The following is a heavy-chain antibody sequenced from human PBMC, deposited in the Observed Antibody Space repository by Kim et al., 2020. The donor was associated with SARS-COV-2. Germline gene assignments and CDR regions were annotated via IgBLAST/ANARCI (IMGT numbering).Heavy chain of an antibody. V-gene: IGHV1-3*01. CDR3: AREGGCSGGSCYGMDV. CDR2: INAGNGNT. D-gene: IGHD2-15*01. J-gene: IGHJ6*02. Sequence: ASVKVSCKASGYTFTSYAMHWVRQAPGQRLEWMGWINAGNGNTKYSQKFQGRVTITRDTSASTAYMELSSLRSEDTAVYYCAREGGCSGGSCYGMDVWGQGTTVTVSS. CDR1: GYTFTSYA.